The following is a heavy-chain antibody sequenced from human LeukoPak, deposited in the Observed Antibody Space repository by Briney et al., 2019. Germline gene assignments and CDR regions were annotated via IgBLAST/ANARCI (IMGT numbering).Heavy chain of an antibody. Sequence: SETLSLTCNVSGGSINNYYWSWIRQPPGKGLEWLGYVYYSGSTNYNPSLKSRVTISVDTSKNQFSLKLSSVTAADTAVYYCARVGSSGWWGAFDIWGQGTMVTVSS. CDR1: GGSINNYY. CDR3: ARVGSSGWWGAFDI. V-gene: IGHV4-59*01. CDR2: VYYSGST. D-gene: IGHD6-19*01. J-gene: IGHJ3*02.